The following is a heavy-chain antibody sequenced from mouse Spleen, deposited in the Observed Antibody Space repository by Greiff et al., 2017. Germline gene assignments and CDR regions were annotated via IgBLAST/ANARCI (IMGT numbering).Heavy chain of an antibody. CDR3: ARGPGWDFDV. J-gene: IGHJ1*01. CDR2: IYPGSGNT. V-gene: IGHV1-66*01. CDR1: GYSFTSYY. Sequence: QVQLKQSGPELVKPGASVKISCKASGYSFTSYYIHWVKQRPGQGLEWIGWIYPGSGNTKYNEKFKGKATLTADTSSSTAYMQLSSLTSEDSAVYYCARGPGWDFDVWGAGTTVTVSS.